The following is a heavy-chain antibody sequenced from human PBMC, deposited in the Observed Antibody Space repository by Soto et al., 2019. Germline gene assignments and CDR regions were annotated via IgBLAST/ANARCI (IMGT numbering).Heavy chain of an antibody. D-gene: IGHD3-10*01. V-gene: IGHV3-30*03. CDR2: KSYDGSDK. CDR3: VGGQYYFDY. J-gene: IGHJ4*02. CDR1: GFPFTSYG. Sequence: QVQLVESGGGVVQSGRSLRLSCAASGFPFTSYGMHWVREGPDKGLEWVAMKSYDGSDKYYAESLKGRFTISRDNSKNTLYLQMNSLRPEDTALYYCVGGQYYFDYRGQGSLVILSS.